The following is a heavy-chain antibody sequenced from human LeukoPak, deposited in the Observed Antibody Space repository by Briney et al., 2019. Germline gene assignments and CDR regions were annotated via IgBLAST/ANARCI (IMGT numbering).Heavy chain of an antibody. V-gene: IGHV1-18*01. CDR1: GYTFTSYG. D-gene: IGHD2-2*01. Sequence: GASVKVSCKASGYTFTSYGISWVRQAPGQGLEWMGWISAYNGNTNYAQKLQGRVTMTTDTSTSTAYMELRSLRSDDTAVYYCARDKQDCSSTSCFLAAFDIWGQGTMVTVSS. J-gene: IGHJ3*02. CDR3: ARDKQDCSSTSCFLAAFDI. CDR2: ISAYNGNT.